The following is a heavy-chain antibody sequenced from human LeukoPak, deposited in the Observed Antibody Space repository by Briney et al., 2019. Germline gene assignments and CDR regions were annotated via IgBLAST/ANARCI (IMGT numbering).Heavy chain of an antibody. CDR1: GGSISSYY. D-gene: IGHD1-14*01. CDR3: ARASPTTNKGAYGWFDP. Sequence: SETLSLTCTVSGGSISSYYWSWIRQPAGKGLEWIGRIYTSGSTNYNPSLKSRVTMSVDTSKNQFSLKLSSVTAADTAVYYCARASPTTNKGAYGWFDPWGQRTMVTVSS. CDR2: IYTSGST. J-gene: IGHJ5*02. V-gene: IGHV4-4*07.